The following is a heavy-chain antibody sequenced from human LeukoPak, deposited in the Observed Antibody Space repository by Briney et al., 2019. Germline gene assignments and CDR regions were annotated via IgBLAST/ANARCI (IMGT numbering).Heavy chain of an antibody. D-gene: IGHD2-21*01. Sequence: GGSLRLSCVGSGFTFRSHAMSLVRQAPEKGLEFVSGIYENGGTTYYADSVKGRFSISRDNSKNTLYLQMDSLRGEDTAVYYCAKDFRIGYSAHFDYWGQGALVTVSS. CDR2: IYENGGTT. CDR1: GFTFRSHA. J-gene: IGHJ4*02. V-gene: IGHV3-23*01. CDR3: AKDFRIGYSAHFDY.